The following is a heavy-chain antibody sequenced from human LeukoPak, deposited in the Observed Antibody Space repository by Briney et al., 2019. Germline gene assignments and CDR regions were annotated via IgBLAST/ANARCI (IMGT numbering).Heavy chain of an antibody. CDR1: GGTFSSYP. V-gene: IGHV1-69*04. D-gene: IGHD5-24*01. Sequence: SVKVSCKASGGTFSSYPISWVRQAPGQGLEWMGRIIPIFGIANYAQKFQGRVTITADKSTSTAYMELSSLRSEDTAVYYCARGKSRDGYNSRYYYGMDVWGQGTTVTVSS. CDR2: IIPIFGIA. CDR3: ARGKSRDGYNSRYYYGMDV. J-gene: IGHJ6*02.